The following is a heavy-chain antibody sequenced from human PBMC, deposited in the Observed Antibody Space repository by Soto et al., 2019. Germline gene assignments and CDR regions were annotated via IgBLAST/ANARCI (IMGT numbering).Heavy chain of an antibody. CDR3: ARGVQLWLQTGYGMDV. CDR1: GGSISSYY. Sequence: PSETLSLTXTVSGGSISSYYWSWIRQPPGKGLEWIGYIYYSGSTNYNPSLKSRVTISVDTSKNQFSLKLSSVTAADTAVYYCARGVQLWLQTGYGMDVWGQGTTVTVSS. J-gene: IGHJ6*02. CDR2: IYYSGST. V-gene: IGHV4-59*01. D-gene: IGHD5-18*01.